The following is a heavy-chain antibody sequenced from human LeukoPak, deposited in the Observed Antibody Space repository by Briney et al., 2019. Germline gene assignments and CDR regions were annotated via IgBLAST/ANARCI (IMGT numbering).Heavy chain of an antibody. D-gene: IGHD3-10*01. V-gene: IGHV3-33*01. CDR1: GSTFSSYG. Sequence: GSLRLSCAASGSTFSSYGMHWVRQAPGKGLEWVAVIWYDGSNKYYADSVKGRFTISRDNSKNTLYLQMNSLRAEDTAVYYCAREITMVRGAISRAMDVWGQGTTVTVSS. CDR2: IWYDGSNK. J-gene: IGHJ6*02. CDR3: AREITMVRGAISRAMDV.